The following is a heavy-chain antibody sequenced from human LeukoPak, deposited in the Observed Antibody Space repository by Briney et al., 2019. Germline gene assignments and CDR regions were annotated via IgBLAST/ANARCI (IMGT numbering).Heavy chain of an antibody. CDR1: GFTFSSYG. J-gene: IGHJ4*02. CDR2: IRYDGSNK. D-gene: IGHD5-12*01. CDR3: AKGGDIVATFFDY. V-gene: IGHV3-30*02. Sequence: GGSLRLSCAASGFTFSSYGMHWVRQAPGKGLEWVAFIRYDGSNKYYADSVKGRFTISRDNSKNTLYLQMNSLRAEDTAVYYCAKGGDIVATFFDYWGQGTLVTVSS.